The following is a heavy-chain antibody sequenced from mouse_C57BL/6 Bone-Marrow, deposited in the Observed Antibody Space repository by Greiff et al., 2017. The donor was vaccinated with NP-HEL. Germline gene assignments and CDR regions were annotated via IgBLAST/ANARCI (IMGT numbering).Heavy chain of an antibody. CDR2: ISDGGSYT. D-gene: IGHD1-1*01. CDR1: GFTFSSYA. Sequence: EVKLQESGGGLVKPGGSLKLSCAASGFTFSSYAMSWVRQTPEKRLEWVATISDGGSYTYYPDNVKGRFTISRDNAKNNLYLQMSHLKSEDTAMYYCARTTVVAYYAMDYWGQGTSVTVSS. CDR3: ARTTVVAYYAMDY. V-gene: IGHV5-4*03. J-gene: IGHJ4*01.